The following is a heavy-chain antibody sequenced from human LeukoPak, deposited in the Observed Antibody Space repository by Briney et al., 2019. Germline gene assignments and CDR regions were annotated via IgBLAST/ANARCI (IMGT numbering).Heavy chain of an antibody. CDR2: INHSGST. J-gene: IGHJ4*02. Sequence: PSETLSLTCAVYGGSFSGYYWSWIRQPPGKGLEWIGEINHSGSTNYNPSLKSRLTISVDTSKNQFSLKLSSVTAADTAVYYCARAGAYSSGSDYWGQRTLVTVSS. CDR1: GGSFSGYY. CDR3: ARAGAYSSGSDY. D-gene: IGHD6-19*01. V-gene: IGHV4-34*01.